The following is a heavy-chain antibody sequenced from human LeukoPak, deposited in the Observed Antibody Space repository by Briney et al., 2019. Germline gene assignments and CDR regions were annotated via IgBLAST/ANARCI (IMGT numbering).Heavy chain of an antibody. CDR3: AKWEITFGGVIPRRAPNALDI. CDR2: IYSGGST. V-gene: IGHV3-53*01. J-gene: IGHJ3*02. D-gene: IGHD3-16*02. Sequence: GGSLRLSCAASGFTVSSNYMSWVRQAPGKWLEWVSVIYSGGSTYYADSVKGRFTISRDNSKNTLYLQMNSLRAEDTAVYYCAKWEITFGGVIPRRAPNALDIWGQGTMVTVSS. CDR1: GFTVSSNY.